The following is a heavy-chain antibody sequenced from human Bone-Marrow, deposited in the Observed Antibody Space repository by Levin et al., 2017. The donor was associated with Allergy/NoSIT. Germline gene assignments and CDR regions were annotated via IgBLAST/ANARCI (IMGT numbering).Heavy chain of an antibody. Sequence: ETLSLTCAASEFTVSNNHMNWVRQAPGKGLEWVSLIYSGGSTYYADSVKGRFTISRDNSKNTLYLQMNSLRAEDTAVYYCAGHTAGDYWGQGALVTVSS. J-gene: IGHJ4*02. CDR1: EFTVSNNH. V-gene: IGHV3-66*04. CDR2: IYSGGST. D-gene: IGHD5-18*01. CDR3: AGHTAGDY.